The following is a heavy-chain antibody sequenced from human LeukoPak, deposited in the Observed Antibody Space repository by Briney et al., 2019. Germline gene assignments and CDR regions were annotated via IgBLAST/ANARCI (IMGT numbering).Heavy chain of an antibody. D-gene: IGHD5-12*01. CDR1: GFTVSSNY. CDR2: IYSGGST. Sequence: GGSLRLSCAVSGFTVSSNYMSWVRQAPGKGLEWVSVIYSGGSTYYADSVKGRFTISRDNSKNTLYLQVNSLRAEDTAVYYCARDRTAYSYGTLFDYWGQGTLVTVSS. J-gene: IGHJ4*02. V-gene: IGHV3-53*01. CDR3: ARDRTAYSYGTLFDY.